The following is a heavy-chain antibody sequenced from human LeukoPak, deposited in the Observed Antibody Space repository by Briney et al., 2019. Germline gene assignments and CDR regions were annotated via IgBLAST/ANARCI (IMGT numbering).Heavy chain of an antibody. V-gene: IGHV6-1*01. CDR3: ARRSNWGNVFDI. D-gene: IGHD7-27*01. Sequence: SQTLSLTFAISGDSVSSNSAAWNWIRQSPSRGLEWLGRTYYRSKWFNDYAVSVQSRITINPDTSKNQFSLQLNSVAPEDTAVYYCARRSNWGNVFDIWGQGTMVTVSS. CDR1: GDSVSSNSAA. CDR2: TYYRSKWFN. J-gene: IGHJ3*02.